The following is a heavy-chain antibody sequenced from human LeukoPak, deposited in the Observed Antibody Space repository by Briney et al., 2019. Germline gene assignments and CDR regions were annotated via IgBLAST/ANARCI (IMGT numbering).Heavy chain of an antibody. CDR3: ARAYYYDSSGYYSAHYFDY. D-gene: IGHD3-22*01. V-gene: IGHV4-30-2*01. J-gene: IGHJ4*02. Sequence: SETLSLTCAVSGGSISSGGYSWGWIRQPPGKGLEWIGYIYHSGSTYYNPSLKSRVTISVDRSKNQFSLKLSSVTAADTAVYYCARAYYYDSSGYYSAHYFDYWGQGTLVTVSS. CDR2: IYHSGST. CDR1: GGSISSGGYS.